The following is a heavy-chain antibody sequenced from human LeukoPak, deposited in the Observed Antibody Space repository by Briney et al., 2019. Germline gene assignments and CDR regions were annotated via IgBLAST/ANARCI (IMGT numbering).Heavy chain of an antibody. J-gene: IGHJ4*02. Sequence: ASETLSLTCTVSGGSISSSSYYWGWIRQPPGKGLEWIGTIYYRGSTYYNPSLKSRVTISVDTSKKQFSLKLSSVTAADTAVYYCASKGYDVLTGFYPFTFWGQGTLVTVSS. V-gene: IGHV4-39*01. D-gene: IGHD3-9*01. CDR1: GGSISSSSYY. CDR2: IYYRGST. CDR3: ASKGYDVLTGFYPFTF.